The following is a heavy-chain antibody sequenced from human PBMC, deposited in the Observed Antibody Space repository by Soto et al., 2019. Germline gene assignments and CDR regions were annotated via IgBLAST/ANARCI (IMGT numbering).Heavy chain of an antibody. CDR2: IKPGGGDR. D-gene: IGHD6-19*01. J-gene: IGHJ4*02. CDR3: TPLALKYNSDWYPLSD. V-gene: IGHV3-7*05. CDR1: GFTFSHYW. Sequence: PGGSLRLSCATSGFTFSHYWMTWLRQAPGKGLEWVASIKPGGGDRYYVDSVKGGFTISRDNAKYSLYLQMNSLRAEDTATYYCTPLALKYNSDWYPLSDWGQGTRVTVSS.